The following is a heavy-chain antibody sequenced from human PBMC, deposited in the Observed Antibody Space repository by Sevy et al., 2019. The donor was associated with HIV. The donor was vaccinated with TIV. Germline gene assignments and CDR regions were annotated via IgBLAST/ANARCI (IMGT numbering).Heavy chain of an antibody. CDR3: ARWVDFWSGYPYYYYYYGMDV. V-gene: IGHV4-59*01. J-gene: IGHJ6*02. CDR1: GGSISSYY. CDR2: IYYSGST. Sequence: SETLSLTCTVSGGSISSYYWSWIRQPPGKGLEWIGYIYYSGSTNYNPSLKSRVTISVDTSKNQFSLKLSSVTAADTAVYYCARWVDFWSGYPYYYYYYGMDVWGQGTTVTVSS. D-gene: IGHD3-3*01.